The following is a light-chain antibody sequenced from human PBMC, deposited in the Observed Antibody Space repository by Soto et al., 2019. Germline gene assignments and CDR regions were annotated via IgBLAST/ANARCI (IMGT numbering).Light chain of an antibody. CDR1: QRINDN. CDR3: QLYNCSPPAT. CDR2: GAS. V-gene: IGKV3-15*01. Sequence: EIVMTQSPAPLSVSPGERATLSCRASQRINDNVAWYQQRPGQAPRLLIFGASVRATGIPARFSGSGSGTEFTLTISSLQSEDFAVYYCQLYNCSPPATFGGGTKVEIK. J-gene: IGKJ4*01.